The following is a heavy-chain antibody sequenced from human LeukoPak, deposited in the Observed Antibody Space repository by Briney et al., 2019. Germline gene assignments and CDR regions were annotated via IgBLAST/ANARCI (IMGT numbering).Heavy chain of an antibody. D-gene: IGHD3-10*01. V-gene: IGHV4-34*01. J-gene: IGHJ5*02. CDR3: ARSPRATYYYGSGSYRPNWFDP. CDR2: IYYSGST. CDR1: GGSFSGYY. Sequence: SETLSLTCAVYGGSFSGYYWSWIRQPPGKGLEWIGSIYYSGSTYYNPSLKSRVTISVDTSKNQFSLKLSSVTAADTAVYYCARSPRATYYYGSGSYRPNWFDPWGQGTLVTVSS.